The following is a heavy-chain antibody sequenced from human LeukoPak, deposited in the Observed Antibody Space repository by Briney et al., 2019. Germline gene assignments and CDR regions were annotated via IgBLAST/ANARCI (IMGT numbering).Heavy chain of an antibody. CDR1: GFTFSIYG. CDR3: ARVRGKLEPFDY. CDR2: IRHDESNN. J-gene: IGHJ4*02. Sequence: GGSLRLSCAASGFTFSIYGTHWVRQAPGKGLEWVAFIRHDESNNYYADSVKGRFTISRDTSNNTLYLQLNSLRAEDTAVYYCARVRGKLEPFDYWGQGTLVTVSS. V-gene: IGHV3-30*02. D-gene: IGHD1-26*01.